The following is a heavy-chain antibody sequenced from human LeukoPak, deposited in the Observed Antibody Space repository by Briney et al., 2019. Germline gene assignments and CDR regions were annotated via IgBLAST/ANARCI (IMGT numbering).Heavy chain of an antibody. CDR2: ISAYNGNT. Sequence: ASVKASCKASGYTFTSYGISWVRQAPGQGLEWMGWISAYNGNTNYAQKLQGRVTMTTDTSTSTAYMELRSLRSDDTAVYYCAKIVPAAIGGDWFDPWGQGTLVTVSS. J-gene: IGHJ5*02. CDR1: GYTFTSYG. V-gene: IGHV1-18*01. D-gene: IGHD2-2*01. CDR3: AKIVPAAIGGDWFDP.